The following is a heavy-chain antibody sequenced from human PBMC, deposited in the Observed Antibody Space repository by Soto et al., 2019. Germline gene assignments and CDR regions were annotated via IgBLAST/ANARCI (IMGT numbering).Heavy chain of an antibody. CDR2: IDPRNSDT. V-gene: IGHV5-10-1*01. Sequence: PGESLKISCKGSEYIFTSFWISWVRQMPGKGLDWMGSIDPRNSDTNYSPSFQGHVTISIDRSIDTAYLQWSSLKAADSAMYSCARHKTPLFCTGTDCQTPHFDYWGQGSLVTVSS. D-gene: IGHD2-8*02. CDR3: ARHKTPLFCTGTDCQTPHFDY. J-gene: IGHJ4*02. CDR1: EYIFTSFW.